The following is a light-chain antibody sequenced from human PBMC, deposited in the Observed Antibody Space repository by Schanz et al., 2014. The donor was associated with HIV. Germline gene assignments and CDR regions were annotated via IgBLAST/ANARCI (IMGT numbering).Light chain of an antibody. J-gene: IGLJ3*02. V-gene: IGLV1-51*01. CDR3: QSFDSSLNGVL. CDR2: DNN. Sequence: QSVLTQPPSVSAAPGQKVTISCSGSSSNIGNNYVSWYRHLPGTAPRLLIYDNNERPSGIPDRFSGSKSGTSASLAITGLQAEDEADYFCQSFDSSLNGVLFGGGTKLTVL. CDR1: SSNIGNNY.